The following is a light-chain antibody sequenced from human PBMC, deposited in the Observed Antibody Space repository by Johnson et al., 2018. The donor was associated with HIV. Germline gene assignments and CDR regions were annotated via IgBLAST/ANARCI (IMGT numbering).Light chain of an antibody. CDR2: ESN. CDR3: GTWDTRLSVLYV. J-gene: IGLJ1*01. V-gene: IGLV1-51*02. CDR1: SSNIGKNS. Sequence: QSVLTQPPSVSAAPGQKVTIPCSGSSSNIGKNSVSWYQQLPGTAPKLLIYESNKRPSGIPDRFSGSKPGTSATLGITGLQTGDEADYYCGTWDTRLSVLYVFGSGTKVTVL.